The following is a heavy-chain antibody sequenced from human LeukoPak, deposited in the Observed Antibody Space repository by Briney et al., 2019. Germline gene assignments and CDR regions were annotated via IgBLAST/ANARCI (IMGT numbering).Heavy chain of an antibody. CDR2: ISRSGSTK. J-gene: IGHJ6*03. Sequence: GGSLRLSCAASGFTFSDYNMRWIRQAPGKGLEWVSSISRSGSTKYYADSVKGRFTISRDNAKNSLFLQMNSLRAEDTAVYYCARDLYYDFWSGYYPHYYYYYYMDVWGKGTTVTVSS. CDR3: ARDLYYDFWSGYYPHYYYYYYMDV. V-gene: IGHV3-11*04. CDR1: GFTFSDYN. D-gene: IGHD3-3*01.